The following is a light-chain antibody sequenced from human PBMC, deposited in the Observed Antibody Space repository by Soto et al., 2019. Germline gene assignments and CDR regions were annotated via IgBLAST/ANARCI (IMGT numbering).Light chain of an antibody. CDR3: GTWDSSLSAYYV. Sequence: QSVLTQPPSVSAAPGQKVTISCSGSSSNIGNNYVSWYQQLPGTAPKLLIYDNNKRPSGIPDRFSGSKSGTSATLGITGLQTGDEADYYRGTWDSSLSAYYVFGTGTKVTV. CDR1: SSNIGNNY. V-gene: IGLV1-51*01. CDR2: DNN. J-gene: IGLJ1*01.